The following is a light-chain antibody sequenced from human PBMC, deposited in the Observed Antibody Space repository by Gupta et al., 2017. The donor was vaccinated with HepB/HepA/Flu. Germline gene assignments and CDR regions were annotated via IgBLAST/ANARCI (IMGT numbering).Light chain of an antibody. J-gene: IGKJ2*01. CDR3: QQLINAHPKLT. V-gene: IGKV3-11*01. CDR2: EAS. Sequence: EIVLTQSPATLSLSPGERATISCRASQSVRTYLAWYQKKPGQAPRLLISEASNRATVIRARFSGSGDGTDFNLTINSREPEDFAVYYCQQLINAHPKLTFGQGTKLEIK. CDR1: QSVRTY.